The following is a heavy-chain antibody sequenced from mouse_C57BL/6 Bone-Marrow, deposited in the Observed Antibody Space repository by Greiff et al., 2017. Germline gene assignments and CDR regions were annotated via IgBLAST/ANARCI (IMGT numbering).Heavy chain of an antibody. CDR1: GYAFSSSW. CDR3: ASFSGSLYFDY. J-gene: IGHJ2*01. V-gene: IGHV1-82*01. CDR2: IYPGDGDT. Sequence: QVQLQQSGPELVKPGASVKISCKASGYAFSSSWMNWVKQRPGKGLEWIGRIYPGDGDTNYNGKFKGKATLTAAKSSSTAYMQLSSLTSEDSAVYFCASFSGSLYFDYWGQGTTLTVSS. D-gene: IGHD3-2*02.